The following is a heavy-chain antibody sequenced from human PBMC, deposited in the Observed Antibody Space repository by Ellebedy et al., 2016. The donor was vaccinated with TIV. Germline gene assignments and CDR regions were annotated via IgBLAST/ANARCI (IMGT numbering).Heavy chain of an antibody. CDR2: ISYDGSSK. V-gene: IGHV3-30*14. Sequence: GESLKISCAASGFTFNSYAMHWVRQAPGKGLEWVAVISYDGSSKYYADSVKGRFTISRDNSKNTLYLQMNNLRAEDTAVYYCARDAADSGGKLDYWGQGALVTVSS. CDR3: ARDAADSGGKLDY. CDR1: GFTFNSYA. D-gene: IGHD4-23*01. J-gene: IGHJ4*02.